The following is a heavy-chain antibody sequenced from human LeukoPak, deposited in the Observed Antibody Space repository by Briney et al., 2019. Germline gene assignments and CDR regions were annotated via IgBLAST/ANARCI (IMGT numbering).Heavy chain of an antibody. V-gene: IGHV5-51*01. CDR3: AKAGHSYGHFDY. J-gene: IGHJ4*02. Sequence: GESLKISCKGSGYTFTKYWIAWVRQMPGKGLEWMGMVYAGNSDTRYSPTLQGQVTISADKSISTAYLQWSSLNASDTALYYCAKAGHSYGHFDYWGQGTLVTVSS. CDR1: GYTFTKYW. D-gene: IGHD5-18*01. CDR2: VYAGNSDT.